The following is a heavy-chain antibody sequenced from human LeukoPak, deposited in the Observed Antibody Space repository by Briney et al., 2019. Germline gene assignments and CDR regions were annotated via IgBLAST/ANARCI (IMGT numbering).Heavy chain of an antibody. CDR2: IYYTGAT. CDR3: ARHDPVGYYQHGMDV. V-gene: IGHV4-59*08. Sequence: SETLSLTCTVSGCSISGYFWSCIRQPPGQGLEFIGYIYYTGATLYNPSLKSRVTMSVDTSKNQFSLKLSSVTAADTAVYYCARHDPVGYYQHGMDVWGQGTTVTVSS. D-gene: IGHD2-15*01. J-gene: IGHJ6*02. CDR1: GCSISGYF.